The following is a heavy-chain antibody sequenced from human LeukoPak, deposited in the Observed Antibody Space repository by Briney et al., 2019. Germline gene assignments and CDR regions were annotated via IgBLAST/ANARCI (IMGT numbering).Heavy chain of an antibody. D-gene: IGHD5-18*01. J-gene: IGHJ4*02. V-gene: IGHV3-30*03. CDR2: ISYDGSNK. CDR1: GFTFSSYG. CDR3: ARERGYGYTNRYIFDY. Sequence: GGSLRLSCAASGFTFSSYGMHWVRQAPGKGLEWVAVISYDGSNKYYADSVKGRFTISRDNSKNTLYLQMNSLRAEDTAVYYCARERGYGYTNRYIFDYWGQGTLVTVSS.